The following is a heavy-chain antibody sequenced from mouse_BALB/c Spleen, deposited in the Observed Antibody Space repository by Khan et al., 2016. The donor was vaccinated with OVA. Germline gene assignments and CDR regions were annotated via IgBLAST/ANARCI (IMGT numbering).Heavy chain of an antibody. CDR2: IYPGSDST. Sequence: QVQLQQPGPELVKPGASVKMSCKASGYTFTDYVMNWVKQRTGQGLEWIGQIYPGSDSTYYNEKFKGQATLTADRSSSTAYMQLSSLTSEDSAVYFCARAGWDVFAYWGQGTLVTVSA. CDR3: ARAGWDVFAY. V-gene: IGHV1-77*01. CDR1: GYTFTDYV. D-gene: IGHD4-1*01. J-gene: IGHJ3*01.